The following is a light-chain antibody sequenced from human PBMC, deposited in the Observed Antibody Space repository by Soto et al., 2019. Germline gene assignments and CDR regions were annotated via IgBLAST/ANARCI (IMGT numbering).Light chain of an antibody. CDR3: SSYTSSSTLYV. CDR2: DVS. Sequence: QSALTQPASVSGSPGQSIPISCTGTRSDVGGYNYVSWYQQHPGKAPKLMIYDVSNRPSGVSNRFSGSKSGNTASLTISGLQAEDEADYYCSSYTSSSTLYVFGTGTKVTVL. V-gene: IGLV2-14*01. J-gene: IGLJ1*01. CDR1: RSDVGGYNY.